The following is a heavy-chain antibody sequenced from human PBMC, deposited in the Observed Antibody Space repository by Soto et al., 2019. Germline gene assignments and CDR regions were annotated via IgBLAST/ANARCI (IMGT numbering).Heavy chain of an antibody. CDR3: AKEKPYTYYDSSGLYYFDY. V-gene: IGHV3-23*01. CDR1: GFTFSSYA. CDR2: ISGSGGST. D-gene: IGHD3-22*01. Sequence: PGGSLRLSCAASGFTFSSYAMSWVRQAPGKGLEWVSAISGSGGSTYYADSVKGRFTISRDNSKNTLYLQMNSLRAEDTAVYYCAKEKPYTYYDSSGLYYFDYWGQGTLVTVSS. J-gene: IGHJ4*02.